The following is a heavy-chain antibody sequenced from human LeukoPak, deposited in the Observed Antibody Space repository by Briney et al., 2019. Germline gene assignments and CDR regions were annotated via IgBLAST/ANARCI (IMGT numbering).Heavy chain of an antibody. Sequence: GGSLRLSCAASGFTFSSYSMNWVRQAPGKGLEWVSFISSSSSYIYYADSVKGRFTISRDNAKNSLYLQMNSLRAEDTAVYYCARGLWFGELPPIWGQGTMVTVSS. CDR3: ARGLWFGELPPI. V-gene: IGHV3-21*01. CDR2: ISSSSSYI. J-gene: IGHJ3*02. CDR1: GFTFSSYS. D-gene: IGHD3-10*01.